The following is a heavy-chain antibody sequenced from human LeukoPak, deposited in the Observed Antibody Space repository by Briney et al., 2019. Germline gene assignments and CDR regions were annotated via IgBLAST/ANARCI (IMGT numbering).Heavy chain of an antibody. J-gene: IGHJ4*02. CDR1: GFTFSNAW. D-gene: IGHD6-19*01. Sequence: KPGGSLRLSCEASGFTFSNAWMSWVRQAPGKGLEWVGRIKSKTDGGTTDYAAPVKGRFTISRDDSKNTLYLQMNSLKTEDTAVYYCTTDHFSGWYDYYFDYWGQGTLVTVSS. CDR3: TTDHFSGWYDYYFDY. CDR2: IKSKTDGGTT. V-gene: IGHV3-15*01.